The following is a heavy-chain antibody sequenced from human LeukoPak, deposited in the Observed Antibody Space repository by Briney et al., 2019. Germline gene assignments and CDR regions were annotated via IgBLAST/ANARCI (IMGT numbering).Heavy chain of an antibody. Sequence: GSLRLSCAASGFTFSSYWMHWVRQAPGKGLVWVSRINSDGSSTSYADSVKGRFTISRDNAKNTLYLQMNSLRAEDTAVYYCAREIPSGWGLGYWGQGTLVTVSS. CDR2: INSDGSST. CDR1: GFTFSSYW. CDR3: AREIPSGWGLGY. J-gene: IGHJ4*02. V-gene: IGHV3-74*01. D-gene: IGHD6-19*01.